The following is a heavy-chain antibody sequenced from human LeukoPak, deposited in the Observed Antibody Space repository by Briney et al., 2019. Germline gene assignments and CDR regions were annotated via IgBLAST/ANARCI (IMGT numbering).Heavy chain of an antibody. J-gene: IGHJ4*02. Sequence: GGSLRLSCAASGFTFSSYGMHWVRQAPGKGLEWVAVISYDGSNKYYADSVKGRFTISRDDSKNTLYLQMNSLRAEDTAVYYCAKDSTTALDYWGQGTLVTVSS. CDR3: AKDSTTALDY. CDR2: ISYDGSNK. CDR1: GFTFSSYG. D-gene: IGHD2/OR15-2a*01. V-gene: IGHV3-30*18.